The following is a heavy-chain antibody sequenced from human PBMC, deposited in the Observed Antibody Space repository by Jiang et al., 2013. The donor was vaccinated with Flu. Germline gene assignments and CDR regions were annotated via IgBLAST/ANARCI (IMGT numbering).Heavy chain of an antibody. D-gene: IGHD4-11*01. CDR3: ARFDDYSNEGYYGMDV. V-gene: IGHV7-4-1*02. CDR1: GYTFTSYA. Sequence: KASGYTFTSYAMNWVRQAPGQGLEWMGWINTNTGNPTYAQGFTGRFVFSLDTSVSTAYLQISSLKAEDTAVYYCARFDDYSNEGYYGMDVWGQGTTVTVSS. CDR2: INTNTGNP. J-gene: IGHJ6*02.